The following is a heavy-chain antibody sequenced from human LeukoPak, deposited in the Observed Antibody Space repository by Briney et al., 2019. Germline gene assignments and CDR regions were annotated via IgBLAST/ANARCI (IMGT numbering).Heavy chain of an antibody. V-gene: IGHV4-59*01. CDR1: GGSISNYY. D-gene: IGHD2-8*01. Sequence: SETLSLTCTVSGGSISNYYWSWIRQPPGKGLEWIGYIYYTGNTNYNPSLESRVTTSVDTSKNQFSLKLSSVTAADTAVYYCARGTDRMGYFFDYWGQGTLVTVSS. J-gene: IGHJ4*02. CDR3: ARGTDRMGYFFDY. CDR2: IYYTGNT.